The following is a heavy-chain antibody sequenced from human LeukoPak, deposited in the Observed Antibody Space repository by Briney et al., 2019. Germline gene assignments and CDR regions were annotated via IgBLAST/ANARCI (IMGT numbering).Heavy chain of an antibody. J-gene: IGHJ5*02. V-gene: IGHV3-33*01. CDR2: IWYDGSNK. CDR1: GYTFSSYG. Sequence: GGSLRLSCAASGYTFSSYGMHWVRQAPGKGLEWVAVIWYDGSNKYYADSVKGRFTISRDNSKNTLDLQMNSLRAEDTAVYYCARDTGGSYLRWFDPWGQGTLVTVSS. CDR3: ARDTGGSYLRWFDP. D-gene: IGHD1-26*01.